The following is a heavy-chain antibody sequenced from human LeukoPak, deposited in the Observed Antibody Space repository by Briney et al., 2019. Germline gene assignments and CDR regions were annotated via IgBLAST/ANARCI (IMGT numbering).Heavy chain of an antibody. CDR2: IWYDGSNK. Sequence: PGRPLRLSCAASGFTFSGYGMHWVRQAPGKGLEWVAVIWYDGSNKYYAESVKGRFTISRDNSKNTLYLQMNSLRAEDTAVYYCARDYLDWYFDLWGRGTLVTVSS. CDR1: GFTFSGYG. J-gene: IGHJ2*01. CDR3: ARDYLDWYFDL. V-gene: IGHV3-33*01.